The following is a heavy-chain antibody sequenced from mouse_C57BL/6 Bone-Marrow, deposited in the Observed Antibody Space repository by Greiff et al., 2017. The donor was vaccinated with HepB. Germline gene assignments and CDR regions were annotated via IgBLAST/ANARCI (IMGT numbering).Heavy chain of an antibody. J-gene: IGHJ2*01. Sequence: QVQLKESGPELVKPGASVKMSCKASGYTFTSYWITWVKQRPGQGLEWIGDIYPGSGSTNYNEKFKSKATLTVDTSSSTAYLQLSSLTSEDSAVYYCARENNFFDYWGQGTTLTVSS. CDR1: GYTFTSYW. CDR3: ARENNFFDY. CDR2: IYPGSGST. V-gene: IGHV1-55*01. D-gene: IGHD5-2*01.